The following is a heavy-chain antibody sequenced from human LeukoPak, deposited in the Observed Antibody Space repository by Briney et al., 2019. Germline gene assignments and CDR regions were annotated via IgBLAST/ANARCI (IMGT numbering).Heavy chain of an antibody. V-gene: IGHV4-59*01. D-gene: IGHD2-21*02. CDR2: IYYSGGT. CDR3: ARSVVVTATLRYHCGMDV. J-gene: IGHJ6*02. CDR1: GGSISSYY. Sequence: SETLSLTCTVSGGSISSYYWNWIRQPPGKGLEWIGYIYYSGGTNYNPSLKSRVTMSVDTSKNQFSLNLTSMTAADTAVYYCARSVVVTATLRYHCGMDVWDQGTTVTVSS.